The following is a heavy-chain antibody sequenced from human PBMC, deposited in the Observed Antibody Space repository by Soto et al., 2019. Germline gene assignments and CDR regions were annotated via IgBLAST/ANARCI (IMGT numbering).Heavy chain of an antibody. V-gene: IGHV3-11*01. CDR3: ARGDVVVTATNYYYGMDV. CDR2: ISSSGSTI. Sequence: GGSLRLSCAASGFTFSDYYMSWIRQAPGKGLEWASYISSSGSTIYYADSVKGRFTISRDNAKNSLYLQMNSLRAEDTAVYYCARGDVVVTATNYYYGMDVWGQGTTVTVSS. D-gene: IGHD2-21*02. CDR1: GFTFSDYY. J-gene: IGHJ6*02.